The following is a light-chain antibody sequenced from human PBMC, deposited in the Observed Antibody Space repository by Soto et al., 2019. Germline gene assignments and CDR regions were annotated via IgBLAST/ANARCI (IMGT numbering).Light chain of an antibody. CDR3: QQYDNLTIT. V-gene: IGKV1-33*01. CDR1: QDISNY. J-gene: IGKJ5*01. Sequence: DIHMTQSPSSLSASVGHIFIITCQASQDISNYLNWYQKKPGKAPKLPIYDASNLETGVPSRLSGSGYGTDFTLTISSLKTEDIATYYCQQYDNLTITFGHGTRLEIK. CDR2: DAS.